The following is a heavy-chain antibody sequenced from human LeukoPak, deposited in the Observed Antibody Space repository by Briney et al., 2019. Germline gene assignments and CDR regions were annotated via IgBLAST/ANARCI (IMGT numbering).Heavy chain of an antibody. V-gene: IGHV3-21*01. J-gene: IGHJ4*02. Sequence: GGSLRLSCAASGFTVSSNYMTWVRQAPGKGLEWVSAISGSSSYIYYADSVKGRFTISRDNAKNSLYLQMNSLRAEDTAVYYCARDSRAPYYFDYWGQGTLVTVSS. D-gene: IGHD6-13*01. CDR2: ISGSSSYI. CDR1: GFTVSSNY. CDR3: ARDSRAPYYFDY.